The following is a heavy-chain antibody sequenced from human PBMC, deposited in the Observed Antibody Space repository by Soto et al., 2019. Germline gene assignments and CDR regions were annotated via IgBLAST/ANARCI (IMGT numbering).Heavy chain of an antibody. D-gene: IGHD6-13*01. Sequence: SETQSLTCAVSGGSISSSHWWSWVRQPPGKGLECIGEIYHSGSTNYNPSLKSRVTISVDKSKDQFSLKLSSVTAADTAVYYCARNKRAAAGILDNWGQGTLVTVSA. CDR1: GGSISSSHW. J-gene: IGHJ4*02. CDR2: IYHSGST. V-gene: IGHV4-4*02. CDR3: ARNKRAAAGILDN.